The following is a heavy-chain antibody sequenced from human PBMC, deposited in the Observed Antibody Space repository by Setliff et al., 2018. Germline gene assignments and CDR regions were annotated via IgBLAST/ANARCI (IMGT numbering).Heavy chain of an antibody. D-gene: IGHD3-3*01. V-gene: IGHV4-4*07. CDR2: IYTSWST. CDR3: ARMSGFQYIDV. Sequence: SETLSLTCVVSGGSISSDYWGWFRQPAGKELEWIGQIYTSWSTNYNPSLKSRVTISLDTSKNQFSLSLTSVTAEDTAVYYCARMSGFQYIDVWDKGTTVTVS. J-gene: IGHJ6*03. CDR1: GGSISSDY.